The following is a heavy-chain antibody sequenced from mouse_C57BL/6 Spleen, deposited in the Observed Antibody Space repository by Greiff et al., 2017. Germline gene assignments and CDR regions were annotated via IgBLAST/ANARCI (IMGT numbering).Heavy chain of an antibody. CDR2: INPSSGYT. D-gene: IGHD1-1*01. CDR1: GYTFTSYW. Sequence: VMLVESGAELAKPGASVKLSCKASGYTFTSYWMHWVKQRPGQGLEWIGYINPSSGYTKYNQKFKDKATLTADKSSSTAYMQLSSLTYEDSAVYYCARIITTDEYAMDYWGQGTSVTVSS. V-gene: IGHV1-7*01. J-gene: IGHJ4*01. CDR3: ARIITTDEYAMDY.